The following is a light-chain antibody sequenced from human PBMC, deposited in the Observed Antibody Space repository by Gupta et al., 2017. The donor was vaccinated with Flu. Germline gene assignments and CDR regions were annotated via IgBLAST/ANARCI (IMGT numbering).Light chain of an antibody. CDR3: QKYNSGPWT. V-gene: IGKV1-27*01. J-gene: IGKJ1*01. CDR2: NAS. Sequence: PSSLSVSLGERVTITCRGSQSISSSLAWYQQTPGKVPKLVICNASTLQSGVPSRFSGSGSGTEFTLTISSLQPEDVATYYCQKYNSGPWTFGQGTKVEIK. CDR1: QSISSS.